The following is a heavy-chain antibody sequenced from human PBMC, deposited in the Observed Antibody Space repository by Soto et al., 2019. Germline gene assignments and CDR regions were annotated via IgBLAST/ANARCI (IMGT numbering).Heavy chain of an antibody. CDR1: GYTFTCYG. CDR2: ISAYNGNT. V-gene: IGHV1-18*01. J-gene: IGHJ3*02. CDR3: ARGGAYDDYGDALDI. D-gene: IGHD4-17*01. Sequence: ASVKVSCKASGYTFTCYGISWVRQAPGQGLEWMGWISAYNGNTNYAQKLQGRVTMTTDTSTSTAYMELRSLRSDDTAVYYCARGGAYDDYGDALDIWGQGTMVTVSS.